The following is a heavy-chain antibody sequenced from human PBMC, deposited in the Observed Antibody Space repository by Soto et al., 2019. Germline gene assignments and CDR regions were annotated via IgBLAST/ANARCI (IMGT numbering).Heavy chain of an antibody. J-gene: IGHJ4*02. Sequence: PGGSLRLSCAASELTISSYEMNWVRQAPGKGLEWVSCISSSGSTIYYADPVKGRFTISRDNAKNSLFLQMNSLRAEDTAVYYRAISPLSFGEPRWGQGTLVTVSS. D-gene: IGHD3-10*01. CDR3: AISPLSFGEPR. CDR2: ISSSGSTI. V-gene: IGHV3-48*03. CDR1: ELTISSYE.